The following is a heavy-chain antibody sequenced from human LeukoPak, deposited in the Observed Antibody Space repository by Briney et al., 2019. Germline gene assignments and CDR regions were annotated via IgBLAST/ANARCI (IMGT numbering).Heavy chain of an antibody. J-gene: IGHJ1*01. Sequence: GASVKVSCKASGYTFINYYMHWVRQAPGQGLEWMGIINPSGGSTSYAQKFQGRVTMTRDTSTSTVYMELSSLRPEDTAVYYCARAESTGILWWWGQGTLVTVSS. CDR3: ARAESTGILWW. CDR1: GYTFINYY. D-gene: IGHD2-21*01. CDR2: INPSGGST. V-gene: IGHV1-46*01.